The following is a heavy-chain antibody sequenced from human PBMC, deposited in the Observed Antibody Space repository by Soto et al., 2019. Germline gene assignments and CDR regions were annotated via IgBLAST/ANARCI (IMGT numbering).Heavy chain of an antibody. Sequence: GGSLRLSCAASGFTFSSYAMSWVRQAPGKGLEWVSAISGSGGSTYYADSVKGRFTISRDNSKNTLYLQMNSLRAEDTAVYYCAKDPLDPSTVTTGYWGQGTLVTVSS. V-gene: IGHV3-23*01. D-gene: IGHD4-4*01. CDR1: GFTFSSYA. J-gene: IGHJ4*02. CDR2: ISGSGGST. CDR3: AKDPLDPSTVTTGY.